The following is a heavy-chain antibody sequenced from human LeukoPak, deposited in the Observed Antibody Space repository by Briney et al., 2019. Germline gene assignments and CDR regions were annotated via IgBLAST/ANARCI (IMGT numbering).Heavy chain of an antibody. CDR1: GFTVSSTY. CDR3: ARETTVTHPYYFDL. CDR2: RYSGGST. Sequence: PGGSLRLSCAASGFTVSSTYMSWVRQAPGKGREWVSVRYSGGSTYYADSVKGRFTISRDNSKHTLYLQMDSLRAEDTAVYYCARETTVTHPYYFDLWGRGTLVTVSS. V-gene: IGHV3-53*01. J-gene: IGHJ2*01. D-gene: IGHD4-17*01.